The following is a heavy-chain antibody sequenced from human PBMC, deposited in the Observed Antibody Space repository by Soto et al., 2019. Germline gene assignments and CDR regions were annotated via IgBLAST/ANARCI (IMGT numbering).Heavy chain of an antibody. V-gene: IGHV1-69*06. CDR1: GGTFSSYA. CDR3: ARHFKRVGYYYYGMDV. D-gene: IGHD3-3*02. CDR2: IIPIFGTA. J-gene: IGHJ6*02. Sequence: QVQLVQSGAEVKKPGSSVKVSCKASGGTFSSYAISWVRQAPGQGLEWMGGIIPIFGTANYAQKFQGRVTITADKSTSTAYMELSSPRSEDTAVYYCARHFKRVGYYYYGMDVWGQGTTVTVSS.